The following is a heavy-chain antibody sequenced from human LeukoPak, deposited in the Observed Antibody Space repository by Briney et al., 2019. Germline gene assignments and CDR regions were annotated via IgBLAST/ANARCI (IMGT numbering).Heavy chain of an antibody. Sequence: GRSLRLSCAASGFTFSNYGMHWVRQAPGKGLEWVAVISYDGSNKYYADSVKGRFTISRDNSKNTLYLQMNSLRAEDTAVYYCANGLTNGDYVFWGQGTLVTVSS. J-gene: IGHJ4*02. CDR1: GFTFSNYG. CDR3: ANGLTNGDYVF. CDR2: ISYDGSNK. V-gene: IGHV3-30*18. D-gene: IGHD4-17*01.